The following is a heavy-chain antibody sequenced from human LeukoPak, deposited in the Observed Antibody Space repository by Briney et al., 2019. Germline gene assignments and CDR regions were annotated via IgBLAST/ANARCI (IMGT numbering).Heavy chain of an antibody. Sequence: PGGSLRLSCAASGFTFSSYWMSWVRQAPGKGQEWVANIKQDGSEKYYVDSVKGRFTISRDNAKNSLYLQMNSLRAEDTAVYYCARVSGYSGYGFRYYFDYWGQGTLVTVS. J-gene: IGHJ4*02. CDR1: GFTFSSYW. V-gene: IGHV3-7*03. D-gene: IGHD5-12*01. CDR3: ARVSGYSGYGFRYYFDY. CDR2: IKQDGSEK.